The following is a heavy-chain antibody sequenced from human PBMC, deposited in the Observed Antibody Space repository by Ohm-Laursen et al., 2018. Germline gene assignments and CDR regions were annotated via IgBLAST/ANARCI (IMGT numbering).Heavy chain of an antibody. V-gene: IGHV3-48*03. CDR3: ASFLLPYYYYTIGV. CDR1: GFTFSSYE. D-gene: IGHD2-21*02. CDR2: ISNSGSTI. J-gene: IGHJ6*02. Sequence: GSLRLSCAASGFTFSSYEMNCVRQAPGKGLEWVSYISNSGSTIYYADSVKGRFSISRDNAKNSLYLQMNSLRVEDTALYYCASFLLPYYYYTIGVWGQGTTVTVSS.